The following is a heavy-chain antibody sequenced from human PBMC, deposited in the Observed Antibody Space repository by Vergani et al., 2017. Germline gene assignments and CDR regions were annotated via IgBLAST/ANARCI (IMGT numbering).Heavy chain of an antibody. Sequence: QVQLQESGPGLVKPSETLSPTCTVSGGSIRNYYWSWIRQPAGKGLEWIGRIYTSGSTNYNPSLKSRVTMSVDTSKNQFSLKLTSVTAADTAVYYCARDRIALGGDAFDIWGQGTMVTVSS. J-gene: IGHJ3*02. CDR2: IYTSGST. CDR1: GGSIRNYY. V-gene: IGHV4-4*07. D-gene: IGHD3-16*01. CDR3: ARDRIALGGDAFDI.